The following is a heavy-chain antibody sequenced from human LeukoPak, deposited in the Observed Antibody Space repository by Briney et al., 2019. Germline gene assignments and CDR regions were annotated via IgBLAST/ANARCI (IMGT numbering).Heavy chain of an antibody. CDR2: MNPNSGNT. D-gene: IGHD6-13*01. CDR3: ARDEKRGIDY. CDR1: GYTFTSYD. V-gene: IGHV1-8*01. J-gene: IGHJ4*02. Sequence: ASVKVSCKASGYTFTSYDINWVRQATGQGLEWMGWMNPNSGNTDYAQKLQGRVTMTTDTSTSTAYMELRSLRSDDTAVYYCARDEKRGIDYWGQGTLVTVSS.